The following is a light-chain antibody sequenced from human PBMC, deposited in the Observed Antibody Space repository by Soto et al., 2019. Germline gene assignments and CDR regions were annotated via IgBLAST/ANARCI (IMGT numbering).Light chain of an antibody. V-gene: IGKV3-11*01. Sequence: EIGLTQSQATLSLSPGERATHTCGASQSVSSFLAWYQQKPGEAPRLLIYDASKIATGIPARFSGSGSGTAFTLTISSLEPEDFAVYYCQQRSNWPLTFGGGTKVEIK. CDR3: QQRSNWPLT. J-gene: IGKJ4*01. CDR2: DAS. CDR1: QSVSSF.